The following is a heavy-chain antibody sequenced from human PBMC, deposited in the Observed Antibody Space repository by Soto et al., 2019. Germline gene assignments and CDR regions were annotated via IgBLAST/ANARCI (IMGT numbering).Heavy chain of an antibody. V-gene: IGHV1-69*01. CDR2: IVPVFATP. CDR1: GGTLSTYA. J-gene: IGHJ6*02. Sequence: QVQLVQSGAEVRKPGSSAKVSCKAPGGTLSTYAMSWVRQAPGQGLEWMGGIVPVFATPTYAQRFQGRVTITADESTNTAYMELSSLRSEDTAVYYCARHSGPQFYYYAMDVWGQGTTVTASS. CDR3: ARHSGPQFYYYAMDV. D-gene: IGHD2-8*02.